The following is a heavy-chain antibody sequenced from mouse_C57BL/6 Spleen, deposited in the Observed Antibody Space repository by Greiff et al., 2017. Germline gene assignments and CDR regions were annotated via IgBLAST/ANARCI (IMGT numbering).Heavy chain of an antibody. CDR3: ARWDGSSTY. V-gene: IGHV1-82*01. D-gene: IGHD1-1*01. J-gene: IGHJ2*01. CDR1: GYAFSSSW. Sequence: VQLVESGPELVKPGASVKISCKASGYAFSSSWMNWVKQRPGKGLEWIGRIYPGDGDTNYNGKFKGKATLTADKSSSTAYMQLSSLTSEDSAVYFCARWDGSSTYWGQGTTLTVSS. CDR2: IYPGDGDT.